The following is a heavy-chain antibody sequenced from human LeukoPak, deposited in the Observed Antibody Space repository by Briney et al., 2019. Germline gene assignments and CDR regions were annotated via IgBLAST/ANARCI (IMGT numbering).Heavy chain of an antibody. V-gene: IGHV3-30*02. J-gene: IGHJ4*02. Sequence: GGSLRLSCGASGFTFSSDGMHWVRQAPGKGLEWVAFIRFDGSQKKYGDSVKGRFTISRDNPKTTLYLQMNTLRADDTAMYYCARAPAVGAFYFDSWGQGTQVTVSP. CDR1: GFTFSSDG. CDR3: ARAPAVGAFYFDS. D-gene: IGHD1-26*01. CDR2: IRFDGSQK.